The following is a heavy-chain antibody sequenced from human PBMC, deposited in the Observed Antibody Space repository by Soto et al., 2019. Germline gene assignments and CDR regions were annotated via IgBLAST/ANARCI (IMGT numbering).Heavy chain of an antibody. V-gene: IGHV1-46*01. CDR2: INPSGGST. Sequence: QVQLVQSGAEVKKPGASLKVSCKASGYSFTTNYIHWVRQAPGQGLEWMGIINPSGGSTSYAQKFQCRVTLTRDTSTSTVYMEMSSLRSEDTAIYYCARGGSLRGHYYYYGMDVWGQGTTVTVSS. CDR3: ARGGSLRGHYYYYGMDV. CDR1: GYSFTTNY. J-gene: IGHJ6*02. D-gene: IGHD1-26*01.